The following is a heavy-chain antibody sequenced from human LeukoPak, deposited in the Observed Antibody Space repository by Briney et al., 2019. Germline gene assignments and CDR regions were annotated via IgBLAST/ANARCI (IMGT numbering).Heavy chain of an antibody. V-gene: IGHV3-30*18. J-gene: IGHJ4*02. D-gene: IGHD2-15*01. CDR1: GFTFSNHG. CDR2: ISYDGNNK. CDR3: AKGVDYCSGGSCPADY. Sequence: PGGSLRLSCAASGFTFSNHGIHWVRQAPGKGLEWVAVISYDGNNKYYADSVKGRFTISRDNSKNTLFLQMNSLRAEDTAVYYCAKGVDYCSGGSCPADYWGPETLVTVSS.